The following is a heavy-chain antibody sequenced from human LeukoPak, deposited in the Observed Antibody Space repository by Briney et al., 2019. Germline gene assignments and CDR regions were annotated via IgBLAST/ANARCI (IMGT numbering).Heavy chain of an antibody. V-gene: IGHV1-2*02. CDR3: ARKGGPRVNAFDI. J-gene: IGHJ3*02. Sequence: ASVKVSCKASGYTFTGYYLHWVRQAPGQGLDWMGWINPNSGGTNYAQKFQGRVTMTRDTSISTAYMGLTGLRSDDTAVYFCARKGGPRVNAFDIWGQGTMVTVSS. D-gene: IGHD1-14*01. CDR1: GYTFTGYY. CDR2: INPNSGGT.